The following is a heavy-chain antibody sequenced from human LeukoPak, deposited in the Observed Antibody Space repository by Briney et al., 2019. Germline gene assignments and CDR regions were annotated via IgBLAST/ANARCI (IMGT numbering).Heavy chain of an antibody. V-gene: IGHV4-34*01. CDR2: INHSGST. J-gene: IGHJ3*02. CDR3: ARGGPPQWLVFDAFDI. CDR1: GGSSSGYY. Sequence: PSETLSLTCAVYGGSSSGYYWSWIRQPPGKGLEWIGEINHSGSTNYNPSLKSRVTISVDTSKNQFSLKLSSVTAADTAVYYCARGGPPQWLVFDAFDIWGQGTMVTVSS. D-gene: IGHD6-19*01.